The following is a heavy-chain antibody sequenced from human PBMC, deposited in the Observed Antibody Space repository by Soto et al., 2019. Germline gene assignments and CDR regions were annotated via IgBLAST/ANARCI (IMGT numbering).Heavy chain of an antibody. CDR2: IRDDGKKT. Sequence: LRLSCAASGFTFSSYGMHWVRQAPGKGLQWVAVIRDDGKKTNYATSVRGRFTVSRDMSKSTIFLQMNNLRIDDSAIYSCAREGDSHAFRGFDLWGQGTPVTVSS. J-gene: IGHJ5*02. CDR3: AREGDSHAFRGFDL. CDR1: GFTFSSYG. V-gene: IGHV3-30*03. D-gene: IGHD5-18*01.